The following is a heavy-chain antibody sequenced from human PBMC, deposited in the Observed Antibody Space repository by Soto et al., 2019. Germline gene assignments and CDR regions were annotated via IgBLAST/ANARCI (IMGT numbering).Heavy chain of an antibody. CDR3: ARSSGRRHVFTFDYGLDV. Sequence: QVQLVESGGGLVEPGGSLRLSCAASGFSVGDNYMTWIRQAPGKGLEWLSYSSSSGGYTNYADSVKGRFTISRDNAKNSLYLQMDSLRAEDTAVYFWARSSGRRHVFTFDYGLDVWGQGTMVTVSS. CDR1: GFSVGDNY. CDR2: SSSSGGYT. D-gene: IGHD3-16*01. V-gene: IGHV3-11*06. J-gene: IGHJ6*02.